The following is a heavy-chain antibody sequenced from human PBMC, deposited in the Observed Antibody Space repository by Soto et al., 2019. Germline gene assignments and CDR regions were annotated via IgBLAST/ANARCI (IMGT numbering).Heavy chain of an antibody. CDR1: GFTFSIYG. CDR3: ARDGLFGSRSYFDY. J-gene: IGHJ4*02. D-gene: IGHD6-13*01. Sequence: GGSVRLSCAASGFTFSIYGMHWVRQSPGKGLEWVAVIWYDGSNKYYADSVKGRFTISRDNSKNTLYLQMNSLRAEDTAVYYCARDGLFGSRSYFDYSGQGTLVTVSS. CDR2: IWYDGSNK. V-gene: IGHV3-33*01.